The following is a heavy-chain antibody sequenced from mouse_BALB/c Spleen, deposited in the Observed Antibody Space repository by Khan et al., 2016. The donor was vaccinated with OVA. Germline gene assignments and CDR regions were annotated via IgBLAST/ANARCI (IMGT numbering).Heavy chain of an antibody. CDR1: GYTFTDYY. Sequence: QVQLKESGAELARPGASVKLSCKASGYTFTDYYINWMRQRTGQGLEWIGEISPGGDNTYYNEKFKGKATLTADKSSSTAYMQLSSQTSEDSAVYFCAREWAAWFPYWGQGTLVTVSA. V-gene: IGHV1-77*01. CDR3: AREWAAWFPY. CDR2: ISPGGDNT. J-gene: IGHJ3*01.